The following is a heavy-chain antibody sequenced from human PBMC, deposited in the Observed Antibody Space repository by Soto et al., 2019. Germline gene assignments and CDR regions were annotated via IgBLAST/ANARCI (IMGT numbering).Heavy chain of an antibody. V-gene: IGHV3-30-3*01. CDR2: ISYDGSNK. D-gene: IGHD3-22*01. J-gene: IGHJ6*02. CDR3: ARDRVVTRYYYYYGMDV. Sequence: PVGPLRLSCAASGFTFSSYAMHWVRQAPGKGLEWVAVISYDGSNKYYADSVKGRFTISRDNSKNTLYLQMNSLRAEDTAVYYCARDRVVTRYYYYYGMDVWGQGTTVTVSS. CDR1: GFTFSSYA.